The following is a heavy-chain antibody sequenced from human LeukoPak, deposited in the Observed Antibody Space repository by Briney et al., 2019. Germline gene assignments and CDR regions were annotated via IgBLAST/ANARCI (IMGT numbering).Heavy chain of an antibody. CDR1: GGSFSGYY. V-gene: IGHV4-34*01. J-gene: IGHJ4*02. CDR3: ARGLSDVY. CDR2: INHSGST. Sequence: SEALSLTCAVYGGSFSGYYWTWIRQPPGKGLEWIGEINHSGSTNYNPSLKGRVSISIDTSKNQFSLILNSVTAADTAVYYCARGLSDVYWGQGTLVTVSS.